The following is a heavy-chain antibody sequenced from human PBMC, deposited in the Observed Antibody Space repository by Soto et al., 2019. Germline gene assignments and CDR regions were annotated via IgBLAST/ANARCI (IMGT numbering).Heavy chain of an antibody. V-gene: IGHV3-23*01. CDR3: AKPETKYSSSWSLHFDY. J-gene: IGHJ4*02. Sequence: GGSLRLSCAASGFTFSSYAMSWVRQAPGKGLEWVSAISGSGGSTYYADSVKGRFTISRDNSKNTLYLQMNSLRAEDTAVYYCAKPETKYSSSWSLHFDYWGQGTLVTVSS. D-gene: IGHD6-13*01. CDR1: GFTFSSYA. CDR2: ISGSGGST.